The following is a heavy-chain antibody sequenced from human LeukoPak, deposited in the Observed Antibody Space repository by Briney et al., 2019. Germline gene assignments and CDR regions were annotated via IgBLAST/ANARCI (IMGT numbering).Heavy chain of an antibody. V-gene: IGHV4-34*01. CDR2: INHSGST. J-gene: IGHJ4*02. D-gene: IGHD6-6*01. CDR1: GGSFSGYY. CDR3: ARDWGYSIAARRSGPIDY. Sequence: SETLSLTCAVYGGSFSGYYWSWIRQPPGKGLEWIGEINHSGSTNYNPSLKSRVTISVDTSKNQFSLKLSSVTAADTAVYYCARDWGYSIAARRSGPIDYWGQGTLVTVSS.